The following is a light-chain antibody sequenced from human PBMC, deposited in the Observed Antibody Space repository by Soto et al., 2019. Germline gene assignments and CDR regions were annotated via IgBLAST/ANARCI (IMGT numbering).Light chain of an antibody. CDR2: EVN. J-gene: IGLJ2*01. V-gene: IGLV2-18*02. Sequence: QSVLTQPPSVSGSPGQSVAISCTGTNSDVGNYNRVSWYRQPPGTTPKLLIYEVNKRPSGVPDRFSGSKSGNTASLTISGLQAEDEADYYCSSYTSSSALVFGGGTKLTVL. CDR1: NSDVGNYNR. CDR3: SSYTSSSALV.